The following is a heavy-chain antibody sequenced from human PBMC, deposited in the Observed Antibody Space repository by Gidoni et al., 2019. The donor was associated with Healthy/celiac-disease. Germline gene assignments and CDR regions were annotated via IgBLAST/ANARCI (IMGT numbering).Heavy chain of an antibody. Sequence: QITLKESGPTLVTPTQTLTLTCTFSGFSLSTSGVGVGWIRQPPGKALEWLALIYWNDDKRYSPALKSRLTITKDTSKNQVVLTMTNMDPVDTATYYCAHSPVARDYDFWSGYYYYFDYWGQGTLVTVSS. CDR1: GFSLSTSGVG. D-gene: IGHD3-3*01. V-gene: IGHV2-5*01. CDR2: IYWNDDK. J-gene: IGHJ4*02. CDR3: AHSPVARDYDFWSGYYYYFDY.